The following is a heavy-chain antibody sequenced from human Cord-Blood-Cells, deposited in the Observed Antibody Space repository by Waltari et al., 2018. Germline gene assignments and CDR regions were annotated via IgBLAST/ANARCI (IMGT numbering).Heavy chain of an antibody. Sequence: QVQLQESGPGLVKPSETLSLPCTASGGRISSYFWSWLRQPHGTGLEWIGYIYYSGSTNYNPSLKSRVTISVDTSKNQFSLKLSSVTAADTAVYYCARYYDYVWGSYRYWYFDLWGRGTLVTVSS. CDR3: ARYYDYVWGSYRYWYFDL. V-gene: IGHV4-59*08. J-gene: IGHJ2*01. CDR2: IYYSGST. CDR1: GGRISSYF. D-gene: IGHD3-16*02.